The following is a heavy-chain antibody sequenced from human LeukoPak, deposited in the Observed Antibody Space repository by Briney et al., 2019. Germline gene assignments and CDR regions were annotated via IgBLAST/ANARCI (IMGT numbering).Heavy chain of an antibody. CDR3: AKDRAMGYFDY. V-gene: IGHV3-23*01. Sequence: GGSLRLSRAASGFTFSIYAMSCVRQAPGKGLEWGSAISGSGGSTYYADSVKGRFTVSRDNSKNTLYLQMNSLIAEDTAVYYCAKDRAMGYFDYWGQGTLVTVSS. CDR1: GFTFSIYA. D-gene: IGHD2-2*01. J-gene: IGHJ4*02. CDR2: ISGSGGST.